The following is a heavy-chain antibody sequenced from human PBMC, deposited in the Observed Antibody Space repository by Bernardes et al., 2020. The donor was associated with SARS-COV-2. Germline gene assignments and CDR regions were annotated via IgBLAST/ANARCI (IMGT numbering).Heavy chain of an antibody. D-gene: IGHD3-22*01. V-gene: IGHV3-74*03. Sequence: GGSLRLSCEASGFSLSDYGMHWVRQVPGKGLVWVSYINDDGRNKTYADSVKGRVIITRDNAKNTLYLQMNRVRAEDTASYFCAGDPGDGSGPIDGSEIWGQGTMVTVSS. CDR1: GFSLSDYG. J-gene: IGHJ3*02. CDR3: AGDPGDGSGPIDGSEI. CDR2: INDDGRNK.